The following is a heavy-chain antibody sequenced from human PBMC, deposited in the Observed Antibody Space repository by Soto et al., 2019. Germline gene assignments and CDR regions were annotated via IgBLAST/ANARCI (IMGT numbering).Heavy chain of an antibody. V-gene: IGHV3-9*01. J-gene: IGHJ5*02. Sequence: GGSLRLSCAASGFTFDDYAMHWVRQAPGKGLEWVSGISWNSGSIGYADSVKGRFTISRDNAKNSLYLQMNSLRAEDTALYYCAKDKVGDIVVVPAAPTPSWGGWFDPWGQGTLVTVSS. CDR1: GFTFDDYA. D-gene: IGHD2-2*01. CDR2: ISWNSGSI. CDR3: AKDKVGDIVVVPAAPTPSWGGWFDP.